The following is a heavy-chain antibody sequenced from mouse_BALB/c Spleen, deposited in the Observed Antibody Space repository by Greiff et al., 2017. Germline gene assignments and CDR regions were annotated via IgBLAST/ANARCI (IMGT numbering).Heavy chain of an antibody. Sequence: EVKLMESGGGLVQPGGSRKLSCAASGFTFSSFGMHWVRQAPEKGLEWVAYISSGSSTIYYADTVKGRFTISRDNPKNTLFLQMTSLRSEDTAMYYCARASYYYGSSSEGFAYWGQGTLVTVSA. J-gene: IGHJ3*01. V-gene: IGHV5-17*02. CDR3: ARASYYYGSSSEGFAY. CDR1: GFTFSSFG. CDR2: ISSGSSTI. D-gene: IGHD1-1*01.